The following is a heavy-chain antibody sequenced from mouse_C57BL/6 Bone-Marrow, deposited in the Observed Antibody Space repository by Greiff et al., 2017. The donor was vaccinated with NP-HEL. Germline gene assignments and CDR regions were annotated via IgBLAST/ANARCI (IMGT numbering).Heavy chain of an antibody. J-gene: IGHJ2*01. V-gene: IGHV1-72*01. CDR2: FDPNSGGT. CDR1: GYTFTSYW. CDR3: AREEDGYYDYFDY. Sequence: QVQLQQPGAELVKPGASVKLSCKASGYTFTSYWMHWVKQRPGRGLEWIGRFDPNSGGTKYNEKFKSKATLTVDKPSSTAYMQLSSLTSEDAAVYYCAREEDGYYDYFDYWGQGTTLTVSS. D-gene: IGHD2-3*01.